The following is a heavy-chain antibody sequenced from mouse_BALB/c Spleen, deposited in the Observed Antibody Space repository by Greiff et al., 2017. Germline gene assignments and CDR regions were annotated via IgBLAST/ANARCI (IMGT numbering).Heavy chain of an antibody. CDR3: ARGRQLGLLFAY. V-gene: IGHV1-9*01. Sequence: QVQLQQSGAELMKPGASVKISCKATGYTFSSYWIEWVKQRPGHGLEWIGEILPGSGSTNYNEKFKGKATFTADTSSNTAYMQLSSLTSEDSAVYYWARGRQLGLLFAYWGQGTLVTVSA. CDR2: ILPGSGST. D-gene: IGHD3-2*01. J-gene: IGHJ3*01. CDR1: GYTFSSYW.